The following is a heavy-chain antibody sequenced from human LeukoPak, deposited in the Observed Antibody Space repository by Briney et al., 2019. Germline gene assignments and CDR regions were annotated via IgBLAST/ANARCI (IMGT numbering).Heavy chain of an antibody. D-gene: IGHD3-22*01. CDR2: ISYDGSNK. CDR1: GFTFSSYA. Sequence: GGSLRLSCAASGFTFSSYAMHWVRQAPGKGLEWVAVISYDGSNKYYADSVKGRFTISRDNSKNTLYLQTNSLRAEDTAVYYCARDKADSQNAFDIWGQGTMVTVSS. J-gene: IGHJ3*02. V-gene: IGHV3-30-3*01. CDR3: ARDKADSQNAFDI.